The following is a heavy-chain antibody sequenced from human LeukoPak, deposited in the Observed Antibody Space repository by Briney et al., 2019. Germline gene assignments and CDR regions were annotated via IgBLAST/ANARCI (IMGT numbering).Heavy chain of an antibody. CDR3: AGDLGQPYYFDY. D-gene: IGHD3-16*01. V-gene: IGHV3-21*01. Sequence: GGSLRLSCAAPGFTFSTYTMNWVRQAPGKGLEGVSSISSSSSYIYYADSVKGRFTISRDNAKNSLYLQMNSLRAEDTAVYYCAGDLGQPYYFDYWGQGTLVTVSS. CDR1: GFTFSTYT. J-gene: IGHJ4*02. CDR2: ISSSSSYI.